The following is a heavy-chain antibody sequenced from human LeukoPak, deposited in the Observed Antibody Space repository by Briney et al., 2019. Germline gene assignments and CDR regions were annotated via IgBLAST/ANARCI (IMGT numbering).Heavy chain of an antibody. CDR1: GYTFTGYY. CDR3: ARVRSSLDWFDP. CDR2: INPNSGGT. J-gene: IGHJ5*02. V-gene: IGHV1-2*02. D-gene: IGHD6-13*01. Sequence: ALVKVSCKASGYTFTGYYMHWVRQAPGQGLEWMGWINPNSGGTNYAQKFQGRVTMTRDTSISTAYMELSRLRSDDTAVYYCARVRSSLDWFDPWGQGTLVTVSS.